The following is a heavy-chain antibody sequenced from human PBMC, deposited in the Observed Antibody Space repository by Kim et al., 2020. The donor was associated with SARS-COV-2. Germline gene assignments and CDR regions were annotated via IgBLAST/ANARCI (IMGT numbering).Heavy chain of an antibody. CDR1: GFTFSSYD. J-gene: IGHJ3*02. CDR2: IGTAGDT. CDR3: ARVAAAAGTTGAFDI. Sequence: GGSLRLSCTASGFTFSSYDMHWVRQATGKGLEWVSAIGTAGDTYYPVSVKGRFTISRENAKNSLYLQMNSLRAGDTAVYYCARVAAAAGTTGAFDIWGQGTMVTVSS. D-gene: IGHD6-13*01. V-gene: IGHV3-13*01.